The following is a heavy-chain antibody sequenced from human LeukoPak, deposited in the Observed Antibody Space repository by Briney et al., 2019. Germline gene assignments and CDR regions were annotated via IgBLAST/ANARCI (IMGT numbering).Heavy chain of an antibody. V-gene: IGHV3-23*01. J-gene: IGHJ4*02. CDR1: GFTFSDYA. D-gene: IGHD1-14*01. CDR3: ASRPRADIGPLDF. CDR2: ISGSGSRT. Sequence: GGSLGLSCAASGFTFSDYAMTWVRQAPGKGLEWVSSISGSGSRTYYTESVKGRFTISRDNSKNTLYLQMNSLRADETAIYYCASRPRADIGPLDFWGQGTLVTVSS.